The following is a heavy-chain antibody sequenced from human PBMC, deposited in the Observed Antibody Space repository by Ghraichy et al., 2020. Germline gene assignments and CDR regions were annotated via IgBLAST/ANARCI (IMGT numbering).Heavy chain of an antibody. CDR1: GFTFGDYA. V-gene: IGHV3-49*03. J-gene: IGHJ6*02. Sequence: GGSLRLSCTASGFTFGDYAMSWFRQAPGKGLEWVGFIRGKAYGGTTEYAASVKGRFTISRDDSKTIAYLQMNSLKTEDTAVDYCTRDGSGSIAARPFDGMDVWGQGTTVTVSS. D-gene: IGHD6-6*01. CDR3: TRDGSGSIAARPFDGMDV. CDR2: IRGKAYGGTT.